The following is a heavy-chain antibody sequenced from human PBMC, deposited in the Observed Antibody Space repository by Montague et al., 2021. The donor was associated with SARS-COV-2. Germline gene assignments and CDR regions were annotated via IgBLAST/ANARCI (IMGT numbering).Heavy chain of an antibody. Sequence: SETLSLTCTLSGGSVSSSPYYWGWIRRPPGRGLEWVGSISYRGRTYFXPCLESRLTISVDSSENQFSLRLRSVTAADTAVYYCASSYYYGSGTYVYNYYMDVWGKGTTVTVSS. D-gene: IGHD3-10*01. V-gene: IGHV4-39*01. CDR2: ISYRGRT. J-gene: IGHJ6*03. CDR3: ASSYYYGSGTYVYNYYMDV. CDR1: GGSVSSSPYY.